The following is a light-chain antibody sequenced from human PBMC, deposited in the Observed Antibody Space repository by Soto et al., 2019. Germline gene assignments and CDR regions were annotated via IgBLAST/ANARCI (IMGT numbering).Light chain of an antibody. CDR2: DVS. CDR3: CSYAGSYTLLV. J-gene: IGLJ2*01. Sequence: QSALTQPRSVSGSPGQSVTISCTGTSSDVGGYNYVSWYQQHPGKAPKLMIYDVSKRPSRVPDRFSGSKSGNTASLTISGLQAEDEADYYCCSYAGSYTLLVFGGGTKLTVL. V-gene: IGLV2-11*01. CDR1: SSDVGGYNY.